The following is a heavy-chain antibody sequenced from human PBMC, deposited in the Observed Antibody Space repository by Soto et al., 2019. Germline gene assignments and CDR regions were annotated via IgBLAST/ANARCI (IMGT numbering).Heavy chain of an antibody. CDR1: GFTFSSYW. CDR3: ARETSSGWYSYFDY. D-gene: IGHD6-19*01. Sequence: GGSLRLSCAASGFTFSSYWMHWVRQAPGKGLVWVLRIDSDGGSTNYADSVKGRFTISRDNAKNTLYLQMNSLRAEDTAVYYCARETSSGWYSYFDYWGQGILVTVSS. V-gene: IGHV3-74*01. CDR2: IDSDGGST. J-gene: IGHJ4*02.